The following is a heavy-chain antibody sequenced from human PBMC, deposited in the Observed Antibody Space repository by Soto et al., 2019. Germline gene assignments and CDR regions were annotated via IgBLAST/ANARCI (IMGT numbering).Heavy chain of an antibody. CDR1: GGSISNSGFY. Sequence: SETLSLTCIVSGGSISNSGFYWGWIRQPPGKGLEWIGSIYDSGTTYYNPSLKSRVTVSVDTSKNRFSLRLTSVIAADTAVYYCARPRGLRFSVADVLDIWGQGAMVTVSS. J-gene: IGHJ3*02. CDR3: ARPRGLRFSVADVLDI. V-gene: IGHV4-39*02. CDR2: IYDSGTT. D-gene: IGHD3-3*01.